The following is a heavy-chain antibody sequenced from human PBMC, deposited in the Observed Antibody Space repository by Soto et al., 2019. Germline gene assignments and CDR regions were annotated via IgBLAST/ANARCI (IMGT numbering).Heavy chain of an antibody. CDR2: IYYSGST. CDR3: ARGADYDFWSGYYPFDY. J-gene: IGHJ4*02. D-gene: IGHD3-3*01. CDR1: GGSISSYY. V-gene: IGHV4-59*01. Sequence: PSETLSLTCTVSGGSISSYYWSWIRQPPGKGLEWIGYIYYSGSTNYNPSLKSRVTISVDTSKNQFSLKLSSVTAADTAVYYCARGADYDFWSGYYPFDYWGQGTLVTVSS.